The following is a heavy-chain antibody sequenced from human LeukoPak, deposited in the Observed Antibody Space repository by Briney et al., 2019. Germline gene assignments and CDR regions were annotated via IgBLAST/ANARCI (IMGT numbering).Heavy chain of an antibody. Sequence: ASVKVSCKASGYTFTSYGISWVRQAPGQGLEWMGWINPKSGATNSEQKFQGRVAMTRDTSISTAYMELSSLRSDDTALYYCAKTDYVDYFDAFDIWGQGTMVTVSS. D-gene: IGHD4-17*01. J-gene: IGHJ3*02. CDR3: AKTDYVDYFDAFDI. CDR1: GYTFTSYG. CDR2: INPKSGAT. V-gene: IGHV1-2*02.